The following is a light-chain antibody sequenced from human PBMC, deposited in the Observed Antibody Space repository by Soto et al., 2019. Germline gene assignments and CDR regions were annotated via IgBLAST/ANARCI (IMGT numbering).Light chain of an antibody. V-gene: IGKV3D-20*02. CDR3: QQRSNWPPVT. J-gene: IGKJ1*01. CDR1: ESVSSSS. Sequence: EIVLTQSPGTLSLSPGERATLSCRASESVSSSSLAWYQQKPGQAPRLLMHGASSRATGIPDRFSGSGSGADFTLTISRVEPEDFAVYYCQQRSNWPPVTFGQGTKVEIK. CDR2: GAS.